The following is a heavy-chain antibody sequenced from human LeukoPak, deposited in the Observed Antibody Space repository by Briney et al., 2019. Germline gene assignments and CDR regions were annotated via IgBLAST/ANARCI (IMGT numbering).Heavy chain of an antibody. CDR2: IKQEGSEK. Sequence: GGSLRLSCAPSGFTFSIYWMRWVRQAPGEGLEWVANIKQEGSEKYYVASVKRRYSIRRDNAKKSLYLQMNSLRDEDTAVYYCARIEGQGVITIFGVVNYFDYWGQGTLVTVSS. D-gene: IGHD3-3*01. CDR1: GFTFSIYW. CDR3: ARIEGQGVITIFGVVNYFDY. J-gene: IGHJ4*02. V-gene: IGHV3-7*01.